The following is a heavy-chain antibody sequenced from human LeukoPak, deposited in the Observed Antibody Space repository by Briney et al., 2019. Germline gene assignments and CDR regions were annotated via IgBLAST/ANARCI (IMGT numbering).Heavy chain of an antibody. CDR2: IGGSGDKT. Sequence: PGGSLRLSCVASGFTFGTYSMNWVRQAPGKGLEWVSTIGGSGDKTFYADSVKGRFTISRDNSKNMLHLQMSSLTGEDTALYYCVRRGDASSGWGDHDYWGQGALVTVSS. V-gene: IGHV3-23*01. J-gene: IGHJ4*02. D-gene: IGHD6-19*01. CDR3: VRRGDASSGWGDHDY. CDR1: GFTFGTYS.